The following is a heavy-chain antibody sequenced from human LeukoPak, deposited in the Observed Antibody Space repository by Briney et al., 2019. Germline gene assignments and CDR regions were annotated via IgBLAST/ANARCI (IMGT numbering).Heavy chain of an antibody. D-gene: IGHD5-18*01. CDR3: ARDLFGADSYANWFDP. V-gene: IGHV4-30-4*01. Sequence: PSQTLSLTCTVSGGSISSGDYYWSWIRQPPGKGLEWIGYIYYSGSTYYNPSLKSRVTISVDTSKNQFSLKLSSVTAADTAVYYCARDLFGADSYANWFDPWGQGTLVTVSS. J-gene: IGHJ5*02. CDR2: IYYSGST. CDR1: GGSISSGDYY.